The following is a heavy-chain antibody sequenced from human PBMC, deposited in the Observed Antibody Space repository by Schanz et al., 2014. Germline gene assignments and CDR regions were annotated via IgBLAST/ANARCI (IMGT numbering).Heavy chain of an antibody. J-gene: IGHJ6*02. V-gene: IGHV3-21*02. Sequence: EVQLVESGGGLVQPGGSLRLSCAASGFTFSDSWMHWVRQAPGKGLEWVSTISDSGSSTYYADSVKGRFTISRDNAKNSLYLEMTSLRGEDTAVYYCARRGRYNWNDYGMDVWGQGTTVTVSS. CDR3: ARRGRYNWNDYGMDV. CDR1: GFTFSDSW. CDR2: ISDSGSST. D-gene: IGHD1-20*01.